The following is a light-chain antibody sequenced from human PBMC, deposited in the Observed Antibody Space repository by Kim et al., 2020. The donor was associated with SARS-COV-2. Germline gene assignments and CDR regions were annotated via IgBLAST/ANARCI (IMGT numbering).Light chain of an antibody. CDR2: YDD. Sequence: QSVLTQPPSVSGAPRQMVTISCSGSSSNIGNNAINWYQQVPGKSPKLLIYYDDILASGVPDRFSGSRSGTSASLDISGLQSDDEADYYCSTWDDSLNCVVFVGGTQLTVL. J-gene: IGLJ3*02. CDR3: STWDDSLNCVV. CDR1: SSNIGNNA. V-gene: IGLV1-36*01.